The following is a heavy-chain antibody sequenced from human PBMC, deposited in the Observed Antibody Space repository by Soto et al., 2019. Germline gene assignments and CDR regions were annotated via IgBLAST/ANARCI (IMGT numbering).Heavy chain of an antibody. CDR2: IDYSGTA. V-gene: IGHV4-39*01. CDR3: ARTTGRHLDF. J-gene: IGHJ4*02. D-gene: IGHD4-4*01. CDR1: GGSIRGINYC. Sequence: SETLSLTCRVSGGSIRGINYCWGWVRQPPGKGLEWIGNIDYSGTAYFNPSLGTRVTFPVDTSKNQFSLTLYSVTAADTAVYYCARTTGRHLDFWGQGILVTVSS.